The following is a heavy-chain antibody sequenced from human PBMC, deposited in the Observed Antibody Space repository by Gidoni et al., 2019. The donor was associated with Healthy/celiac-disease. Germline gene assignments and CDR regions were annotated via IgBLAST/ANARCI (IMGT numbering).Heavy chain of an antibody. D-gene: IGHD2-21*01. CDR1: GFTFSSYG. J-gene: IGHJ4*02. CDR3: AKDSLWQPDSFDY. V-gene: IGHV3-30*18. Sequence: QVQLVESGGGVVQPGRSLRLSCAASGFTFSSYGMHWVRQAPGKGLGWVAVISYDGSNKYYADSVKGRFTISRDNSKNTLYLQMNSLRAEDTAVYYCAKDSLWQPDSFDYWGQGTLVTVSS. CDR2: ISYDGSNK.